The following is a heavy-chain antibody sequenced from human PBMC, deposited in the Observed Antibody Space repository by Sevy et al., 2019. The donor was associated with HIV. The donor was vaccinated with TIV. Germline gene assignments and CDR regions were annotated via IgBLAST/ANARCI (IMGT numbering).Heavy chain of an antibody. Sequence: ASVKVSCKASGDTFGNYAIAWVRQAPGQGLEWMGGIIPVFGSANSAQKFQDRVTITADVSTSTAYMELRSLRSEDTAVYYCARSNPDGYNYSYYYGMDVWGQGTTVTVS. D-gene: IGHD1-1*01. V-gene: IGHV1-69*13. CDR3: ARSNPDGYNYSYYYGMDV. J-gene: IGHJ6*02. CDR2: IIPVFGSA. CDR1: GDTFGNYA.